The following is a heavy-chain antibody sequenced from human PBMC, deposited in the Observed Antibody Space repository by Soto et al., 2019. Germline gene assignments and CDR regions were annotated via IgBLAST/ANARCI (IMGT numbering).Heavy chain of an antibody. J-gene: IGHJ6*02. CDR1: GYTFTSYG. CDR2: IRAYNGNT. CDR3: ARDIVVVPAANPKSYGMDV. Sequence: ASVKVSCKASGYTFTSYGISWVRQAPGQGLEWKGWIRAYNGNTNYAQKHQGRVTMTTDTSTSTAYMELRSLRSDDTAVYYCARDIVVVPAANPKSYGMDVWGQGTTVTVSS. V-gene: IGHV1-18*01. D-gene: IGHD2-2*01.